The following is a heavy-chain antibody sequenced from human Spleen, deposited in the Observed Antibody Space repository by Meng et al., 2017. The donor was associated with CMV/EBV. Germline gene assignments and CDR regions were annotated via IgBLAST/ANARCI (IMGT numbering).Heavy chain of an antibody. D-gene: IGHD6-19*01. V-gene: IGHV1-2*02. CDR2: INPSDDT. CDR1: GYTLPDYY. J-gene: IGHJ4*02. Sequence: VRLGQFGAEVKKPGASVKVSCKASGYTLPDYYIHWVRQAHGQWLEWMGWINPSDDTNYAQNFQGRVTMTRDMSINTVYMELSRLTSDDTAVYHCARSSGWSRFDHWGQGTLVTVSS. CDR3: ARSSGWSRFDH.